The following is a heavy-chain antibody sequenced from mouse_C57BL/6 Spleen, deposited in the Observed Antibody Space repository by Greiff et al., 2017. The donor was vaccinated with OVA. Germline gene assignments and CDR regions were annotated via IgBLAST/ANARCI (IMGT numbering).Heavy chain of an antibody. CDR1: GYTFTDYY. J-gene: IGHJ2*01. CDR3: ARSGGSSGNFDY. CDR2: IYPGSGNT. V-gene: IGHV1-76*01. D-gene: IGHD1-1*01. Sequence: VQLQQSGAELVRPGASVKLSCKASGYTFTDYYINWVKQRPGQGLEWIARIYPGSGNTYYNEKFKGKATLTAEKSSSTAYMQLSSLTSEDSAVYFCARSGGSSGNFDYWGQGTTLTVSS.